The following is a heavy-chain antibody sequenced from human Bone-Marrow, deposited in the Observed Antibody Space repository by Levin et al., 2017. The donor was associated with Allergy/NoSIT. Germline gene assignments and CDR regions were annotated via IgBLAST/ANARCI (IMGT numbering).Heavy chain of an antibody. CDR1: GGSFSGSY. V-gene: IGHV4-34*01. CDR3: ARGPSPYSYGMDV. CDR2: INHSGST. D-gene: IGHD2-21*01. J-gene: IGHJ6*02. Sequence: SQTLSLTCAVYGGSFSGSYWSWIRQPPGKGLEWIGEINHSGSTNYNPSLKSRVTISVDTSKNQFSLKLSSVTAADTAVYYCARGPSPYSYGMDVWGQGTTVTVSS.